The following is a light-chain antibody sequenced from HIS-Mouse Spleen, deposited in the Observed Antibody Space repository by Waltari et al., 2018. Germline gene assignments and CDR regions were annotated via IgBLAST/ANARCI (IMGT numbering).Light chain of an antibody. Sequence: QSALTQPASVSGSPGQSITISCTGTSRDVGGYNYVSWYQHHPGQAPKLMIYDVSNRPSGVSNRFSGSKSGNTASLTISGLQAEDEADYYCSSYTSSSTGVFGTGTKVTVL. V-gene: IGLV2-14*03. CDR2: DVS. CDR1: SRDVGGYNY. CDR3: SSYTSSSTGV. J-gene: IGLJ1*01.